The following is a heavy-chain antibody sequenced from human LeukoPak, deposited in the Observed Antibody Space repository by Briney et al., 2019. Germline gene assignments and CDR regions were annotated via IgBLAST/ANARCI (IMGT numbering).Heavy chain of an antibody. CDR1: GFTFSSHG. J-gene: IGHJ5*02. CDR2: IWYDGSSK. D-gene: IGHD6-6*01. CDR3: AREAGSSSSWGFDP. V-gene: IGHV3-33*01. Sequence: PGRSLRLSCAASGFTFSSHGMHWVRQAPGKGLEWVAVIWYDGSSKYYADSVKGRFTISRDNSKSTLYLQMNSLRAEDTAVYYCAREAGSSSSWGFDPWGQGTLVTVSS.